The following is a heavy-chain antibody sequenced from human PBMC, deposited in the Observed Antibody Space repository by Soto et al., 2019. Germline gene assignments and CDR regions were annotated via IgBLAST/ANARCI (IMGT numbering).Heavy chain of an antibody. J-gene: IGHJ3*02. CDR1: GGTFSSYA. Sequence: ASVKVSCKASGGTFSSYAISWVRQAPGQGLEWMGIINPTGSMTRYSQKFQGRLTMTRDTSTATDYMELSNLTSEDTAVYFCARDTGYDHDAFDIWGQGTMVTVSS. CDR3: ARDTGYDHDAFDI. V-gene: IGHV1-46*01. CDR2: INPTGSMT. D-gene: IGHD5-12*01.